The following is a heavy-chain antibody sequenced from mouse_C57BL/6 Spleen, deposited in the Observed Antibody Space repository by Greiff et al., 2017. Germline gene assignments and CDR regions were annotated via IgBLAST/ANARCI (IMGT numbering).Heavy chain of an antibody. V-gene: IGHV1-80*01. CDR2: IYPGDGDT. Sequence: QVQLKESGAELVKPGASVKISCKASGYAFSSYWMNWLKQRPGKGLEWIGQIYPGDGDTNYNGKFKGKATLTADKSSSTAYMQLSSLTSADSAVYFCARRGGNYEWFAYWGQGTLVTVSA. CDR1: GYAFSSYW. CDR3: ARRGGNYEWFAY. J-gene: IGHJ3*01. D-gene: IGHD2-1*01.